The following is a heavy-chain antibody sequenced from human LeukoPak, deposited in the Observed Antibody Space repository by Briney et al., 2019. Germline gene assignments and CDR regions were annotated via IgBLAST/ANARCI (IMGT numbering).Heavy chain of an antibody. D-gene: IGHD3-10*02. CDR3: ARHPRLFHFDY. CDR1: GGSFSGYY. CDR2: INHSGST. V-gene: IGHV4-34*01. Sequence: SETLSLTCAVYGGSFSGYYWSWIRQPPGKGLEWIGEINHSGSTYYNPSLKSRVTISVDTSKNQFSLKLSSVTAADTAVYYCARHPRLFHFDYWGQGTLVTVSS. J-gene: IGHJ4*02.